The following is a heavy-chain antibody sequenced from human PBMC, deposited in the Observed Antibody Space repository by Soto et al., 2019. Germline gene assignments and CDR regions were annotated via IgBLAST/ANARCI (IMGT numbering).Heavy chain of an antibody. CDR1: GGSFSGYY. J-gene: IGHJ4*02. D-gene: IGHD3-10*01. CDR3: ARGYGGNFDY. CDR2: INHSGST. V-gene: IGHV4-34*01. Sequence: SETLSHTCAVYGGSFSGYYWTWIRQPPGKGLEWIGEINHSGSTNYNPSLKSRVTISVDTSKNQFSLKLSSVTAADTAVYYCARGYGGNFDYWGQGTLVTVS.